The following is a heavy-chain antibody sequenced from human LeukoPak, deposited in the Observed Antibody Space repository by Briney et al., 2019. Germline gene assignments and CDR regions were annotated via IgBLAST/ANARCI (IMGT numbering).Heavy chain of an antibody. CDR1: GFRFDDYG. CDR3: GRVYCSTTSCYDYYDYCMDV. V-gene: IGHV3-20*04. J-gene: IGHJ6*03. CDR2: TIWDGAST. D-gene: IGHD2-2*01. Sequence: GGSLRLSCAASGFRFDDYGMSWVRHVPGKGLEWVSRTIWDGASTGYADSVKSRFTISRDNVKNFLYLQMNSLRVEDTALYFCGRVYCSTTSCYDYYDYCMDVWGKGTTVTVSS.